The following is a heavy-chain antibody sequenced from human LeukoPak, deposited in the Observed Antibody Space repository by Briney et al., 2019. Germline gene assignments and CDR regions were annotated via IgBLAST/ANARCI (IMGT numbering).Heavy chain of an antibody. D-gene: IGHD4-17*01. CDR1: GFTFSRYS. CDR3: VSRNYGSSPFDY. V-gene: IGHV3-21*01. Sequence: GGSLRLSCAASGFTFSRYSMNWVRQAPGKGLEWVSSISDGSSYIYYADSVKGRFTISRDNAENTLYLQMDSLTAEDTAVYYCVSRNYGSSPFDYWGQGTLVTVSS. CDR2: ISDGSSYI. J-gene: IGHJ4*02.